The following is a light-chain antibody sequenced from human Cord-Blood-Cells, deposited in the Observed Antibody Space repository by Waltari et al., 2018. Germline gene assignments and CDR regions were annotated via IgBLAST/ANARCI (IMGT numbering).Light chain of an antibody. V-gene: IGKV2-28*01. J-gene: IGKJ3*01. Sequence: DIVMTQSPLSLPVTPGEPASISCRPSQSLLHSNGYNYLDWYLQKPGQSPQLLIYLGSNRASGVPDRFSGSGSGTDVTLKISRVEAEDVGVYYCMQALQTPLTFGPGTKVDIK. CDR3: MQALQTPLT. CDR2: LGS. CDR1: QSLLHSNGYNY.